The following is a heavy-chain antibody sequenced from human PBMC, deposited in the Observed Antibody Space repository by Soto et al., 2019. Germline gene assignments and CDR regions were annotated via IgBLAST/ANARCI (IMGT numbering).Heavy chain of an antibody. Sequence: EVQLLESGGGLVQPGGSLRLSCAASGFTFSSYAMSWVRQAPGKGLEWVSAISGSGGSTYYADSVKGRFTISRDNSKNTLYLQMNSMRAEYTAVYDCATVLEQIVLGGYFAYWGQGTLVTVSS. V-gene: IGHV3-23*01. J-gene: IGHJ4*02. CDR3: ATVLEQIVLGGYFAY. CDR1: GFTFSSYA. D-gene: IGHD6-6*01. CDR2: ISGSGGST.